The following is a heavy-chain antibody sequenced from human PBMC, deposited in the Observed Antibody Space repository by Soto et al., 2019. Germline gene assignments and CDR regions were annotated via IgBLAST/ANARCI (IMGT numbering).Heavy chain of an antibody. V-gene: IGHV3-53*01. Sequence: GGSLRLSCAASGFTVSSNYMSWVRQAPGKGLEWVSVIYSGGSTYYADSVKGRFTISRDKSISTAYLQWSSLKASDTAMYYCAREYSSTWYIDYWGQGTLVTVSS. CDR1: GFTVSSNY. CDR3: AREYSSTWYIDY. CDR2: IYSGGST. D-gene: IGHD6-13*01. J-gene: IGHJ4*02.